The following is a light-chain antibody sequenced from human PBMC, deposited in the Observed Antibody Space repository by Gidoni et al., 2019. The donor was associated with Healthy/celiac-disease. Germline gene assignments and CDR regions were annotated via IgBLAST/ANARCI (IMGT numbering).Light chain of an antibody. V-gene: IGLV1-44*01. J-gene: IGLJ3*02. CDR1: SSTIGSNT. CDR2: SNN. CDR3: AAWDDSLNGWV. Sequence: QSVLTQPPSASGTPGQRVTISWSGSSSTIGSNTVTWYQQLPGTAPKLLIYSNNQRPSGVPDRFSGSKSGTSASLAISGLQSEDEADYYCAAWDDSLNGWVFGGGTKLTVL.